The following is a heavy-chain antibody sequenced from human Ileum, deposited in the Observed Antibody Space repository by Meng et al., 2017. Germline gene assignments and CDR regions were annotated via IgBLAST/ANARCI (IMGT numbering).Heavy chain of an antibody. J-gene: IGHJ4*02. Sequence: QVQLDASGPVLVWPSQTPALTCTVSGGSISSGGYYWSWIRPHPGKGLELIGYIYYSGSTYYNPPPKSPVTKSVDTSKIQFSLKLSSVTAADTAVYYCARVRRHYYGSGSYYNDTDYWGQGTLVTVSS. CDR1: GGSISSGGYY. D-gene: IGHD3-10*01. CDR2: IYYSGST. V-gene: IGHV4-31*01. CDR3: ARVRRHYYGSGSYYNDTDY.